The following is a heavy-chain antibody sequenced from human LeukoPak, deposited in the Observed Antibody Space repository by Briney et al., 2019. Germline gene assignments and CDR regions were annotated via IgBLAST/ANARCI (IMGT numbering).Heavy chain of an antibody. J-gene: IGHJ1*01. CDR3: ARAPSEIGGYYPEYFRH. CDR2: VSGDGRTT. Sequence: PGGSLGLSCAASGFTFTSHLIHWVRQPPGKGLVWVSRVSGDGRTTNYADSVRGRFTISRDNAKNTVSLQMNSLRAEDTGVYYCARAPSEIGGYYPEYFRHWGQGTLVTVSS. CDR1: GFTFTSHL. D-gene: IGHD3-22*01. V-gene: IGHV3-74*01.